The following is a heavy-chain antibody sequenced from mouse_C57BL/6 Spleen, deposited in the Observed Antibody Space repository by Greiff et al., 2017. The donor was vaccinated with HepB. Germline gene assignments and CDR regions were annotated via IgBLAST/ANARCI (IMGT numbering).Heavy chain of an antibody. V-gene: IGHV5-17*01. CDR2: ISSGSSTI. Sequence: EVQLVESGGGLVKPGGSLKLSCAASGFTFSDYGMHWVRQAPEKGLEWVAYISSGSSTIYYADTVKGRFTISRDNAKNTLFQQMTSLRSEDTAMYYCARISYSNQYYFDYWGQGTTLTVTS. CDR3: ARISYSNQYYFDY. J-gene: IGHJ2*01. D-gene: IGHD2-5*01. CDR1: GFTFSDYG.